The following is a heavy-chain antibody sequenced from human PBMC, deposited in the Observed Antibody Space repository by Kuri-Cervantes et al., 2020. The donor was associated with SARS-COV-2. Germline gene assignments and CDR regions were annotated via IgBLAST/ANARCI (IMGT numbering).Heavy chain of an antibody. CDR3: ARPQYYYDSSGYLRLNAFDI. V-gene: IGHV4-39*01. J-gene: IGHJ3*02. D-gene: IGHD3-22*01. CDR2: IYYSGST. CDR1: GGSISSGSYY. Sequence: SETLSLTCTVSGGSISSGSYYWGWIRQPPGKGLEWIGSIYYSGSTYYNPSLKSRVTISVDTSKNQFSLKLSSVTAADTAVYYCARPQYYYDSSGYLRLNAFDIWGQGTMVTVSS.